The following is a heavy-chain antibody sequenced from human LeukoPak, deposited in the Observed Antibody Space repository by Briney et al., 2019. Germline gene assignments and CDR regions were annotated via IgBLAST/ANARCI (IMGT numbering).Heavy chain of an antibody. CDR3: ARRRDYFDY. Sequence: GGSLRLSCAASGFTLSDYYMSWIRQAPGKGLEWISYISSSGSNIYYADSVKGRFTMSSDNAKGSLYLQMNSLRAEDTAIYYCARRRDYFDYRGQGTLVTVSS. CDR2: ISSSGSNI. V-gene: IGHV3-11*01. J-gene: IGHJ4*02. CDR1: GFTLSDYY.